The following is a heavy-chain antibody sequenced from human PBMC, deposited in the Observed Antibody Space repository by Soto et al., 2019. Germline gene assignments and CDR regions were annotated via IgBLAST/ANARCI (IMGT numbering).Heavy chain of an antibody. D-gene: IGHD3-3*02. CDR2: IMPIFATP. V-gene: IGHV1-69*12. CDR3: ARDKDRQQLGGNYYYILDV. J-gene: IGHJ6*02. CDR1: GGTFSTSA. Sequence: QVQLMQSGAEVKKPGSSVKVSCKASGGTFSTSAISWVRQAPGEGLEWVGGIMPIFATPDYAQKFQGRVTISADASTATAYLALTSLTTDDTAVYYCARDKDRQQLGGNYYYILDVWGQGAAITVSS.